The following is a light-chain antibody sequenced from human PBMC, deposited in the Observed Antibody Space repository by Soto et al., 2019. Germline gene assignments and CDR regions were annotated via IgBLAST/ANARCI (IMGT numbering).Light chain of an antibody. Sequence: DLQLTQSPSSLSASVGDRVSITCRASETISTDLNWYQQKPGKAPKVLIYAASTLQSGVPSRFSGSGSGTDFTLTISSLQPEDFAIYYCQQNYNTPPFTFGQGTKLEI. V-gene: IGKV1-39*01. CDR1: ETISTD. J-gene: IGKJ2*01. CDR3: QQNYNTPPFT. CDR2: AAS.